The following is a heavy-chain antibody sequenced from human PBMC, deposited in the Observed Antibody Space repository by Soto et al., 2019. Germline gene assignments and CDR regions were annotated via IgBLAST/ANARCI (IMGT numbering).Heavy chain of an antibody. CDR1: GFIFDDYA. CDR2: ISGNSGSL. Sequence: EVQLLESGGGLVQPGRSLRLSCAASGFIFDDYAMHWVRQAPGKGLEWVAVISGNSGSLGYSDSVKGRFTISRENAKNSLYLQMNRLRAEDTALYYCAKDRYSSTAYYNSGIDAWGPGSTVTVSS. D-gene: IGHD6-19*01. V-gene: IGHV3-9*01. J-gene: IGHJ6*02. CDR3: AKDRYSSTAYYNSGIDA.